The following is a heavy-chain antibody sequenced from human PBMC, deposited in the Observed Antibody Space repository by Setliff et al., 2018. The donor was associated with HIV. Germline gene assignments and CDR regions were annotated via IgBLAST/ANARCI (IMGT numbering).Heavy chain of an antibody. D-gene: IGHD3-10*01. V-gene: IGHV5-51*01. CDR1: GYTFANYW. CDR3: GRYASGSYYFNY. J-gene: IGHJ4*02. Sequence: PGESLKISCQGSGYTFANYWIGWVRQMPGKGLEWIGIIYPCDSDSRYSPSFQGQVTISADKSLTTDYLQWSSLKASDTAIYYCGRYASGSYYFNYWGQGTLVTVSS. CDR2: IYPCDSDS.